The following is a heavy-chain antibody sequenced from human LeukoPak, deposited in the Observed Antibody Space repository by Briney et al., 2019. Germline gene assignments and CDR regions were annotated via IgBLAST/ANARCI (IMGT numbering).Heavy chain of an antibody. CDR3: ARGYYDSSGYLISYNWFDP. D-gene: IGHD3-22*01. Sequence: SQTLSLTCAISGDSVSSNSAAWNWIRQSPSRGLEWLGRTYYWSKWYNDYAVSVESRISINPDTSKNQFSLKLSSVTAADTAVYYCARGYYDSSGYLISYNWFDPWGQGTLVTVSS. CDR2: TYYWSKWYN. J-gene: IGHJ5*02. V-gene: IGHV6-1*01. CDR1: GDSVSSNSAA.